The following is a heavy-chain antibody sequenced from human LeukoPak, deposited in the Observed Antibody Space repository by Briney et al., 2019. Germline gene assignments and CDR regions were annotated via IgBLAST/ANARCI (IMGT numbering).Heavy chain of an antibody. J-gene: IGHJ5*02. CDR3: ARETIIVGATAIWFDP. Sequence: KASQTLSLTCTVSGGSISSGDYYWSWIRQPPGKGLEWIGYIYYSGSTYYNPSLKSRVTISVDTSKNQFSLKLSSVTAADTAVYYCARETIIVGATAIWFDPWGQGTLVTVSS. D-gene: IGHD1-26*01. CDR2: IYYSGST. CDR1: GGSISSGDYY. V-gene: IGHV4-30-4*08.